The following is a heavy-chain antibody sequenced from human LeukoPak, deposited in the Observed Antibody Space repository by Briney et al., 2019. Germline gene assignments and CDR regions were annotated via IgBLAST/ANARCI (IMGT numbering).Heavy chain of an antibody. CDR2: IYSGGST. V-gene: IGHV3-53*01. CDR1: GFTVSNSY. J-gene: IGHJ4*02. CDR3: ARDYSYDSFFDY. Sequence: PGGSLRLSCAASGFTVSNSYMSWVRQAPGKGLEWVSVIYSGGSTYYADSVKGRFTISRDNSKNTLYLQMNSLRAEDTAVYYCARDYSYDSFFDYWGQGTLVTVSS. D-gene: IGHD3-22*01.